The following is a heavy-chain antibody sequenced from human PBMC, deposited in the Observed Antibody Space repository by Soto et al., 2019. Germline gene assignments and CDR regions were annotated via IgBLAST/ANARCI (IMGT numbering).Heavy chain of an antibody. Sequence: SETLSLTCTVSGGSISSYYWSWIRQPPGKGLEWIGYIYYSGSTNYNPSLKSRVTISVDTSKNQFSLKLSSVTAADTAVYYCARDRIDDYGGNGLGPWGQGTLVTVSS. V-gene: IGHV4-59*01. CDR3: ARDRIDDYGGNGLGP. J-gene: IGHJ5*02. CDR2: IYYSGST. D-gene: IGHD4-17*01. CDR1: GGSISSYY.